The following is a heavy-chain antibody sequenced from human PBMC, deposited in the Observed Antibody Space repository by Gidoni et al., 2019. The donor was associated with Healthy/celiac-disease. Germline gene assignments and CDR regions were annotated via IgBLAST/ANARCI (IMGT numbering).Heavy chain of an antibody. J-gene: IGHJ4*02. CDR1: GLPFRSST. D-gene: IGHD3-16*02. V-gene: IGHV3-21*01. CDR3: ARNGVYDYVWGSYRYFDY. CDR2: SSSSSSYI. Sequence: EVQLVESGGGLVKPGASLRLSCAASGLPFRSSTMNWVRQAPGKGLEWVSSSSSSSSYIYYADSVKGRFTISRDNAKNSLYLQMNSLRAEDTAVYYCARNGVYDYVWGSYRYFDYWGQGTLVTVSS.